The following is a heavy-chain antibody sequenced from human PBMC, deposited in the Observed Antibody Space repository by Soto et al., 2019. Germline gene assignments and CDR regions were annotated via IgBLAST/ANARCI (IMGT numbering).Heavy chain of an antibody. Sequence: SETLSLTCFVSGGSVTSHHWSWIRQFPGQGLEWIAYTSYTGNTNYNPSLQSRVTISLDTSKNQLSLKLTSMTAADTAVYYCARGRRLDFWSGYSFYYYYGMDVWGQGTTVTVSS. CDR1: GGSVTSHH. V-gene: IGHV4-59*02. CDR2: TSYTGNT. CDR3: ARGRRLDFWSGYSFYYYYGMDV. D-gene: IGHD3-3*01. J-gene: IGHJ6*02.